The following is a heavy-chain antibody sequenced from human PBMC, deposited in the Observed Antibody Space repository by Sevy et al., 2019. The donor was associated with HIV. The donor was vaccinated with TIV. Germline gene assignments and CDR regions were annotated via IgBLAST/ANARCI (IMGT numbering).Heavy chain of an antibody. J-gene: IGHJ4*02. Sequence: GGSLRRSCAVSGFNFNIYSMSWVRQAPGKGLEWVSTLSFGCGKINYADSVKGRFILSRDDSKNTLYLQMNSLRAEDTAVYFCAGEGCTRPHDYWGQGTLVTVSS. CDR2: LSFGCGKI. V-gene: IGHV3-23*01. CDR1: GFNFNIYS. CDR3: AGEGCTRPHDY. D-gene: IGHD2-8*01.